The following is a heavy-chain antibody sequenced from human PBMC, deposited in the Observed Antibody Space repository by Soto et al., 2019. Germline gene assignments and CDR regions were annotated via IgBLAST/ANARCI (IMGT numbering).Heavy chain of an antibody. V-gene: IGHV3-64*01. CDR3: ARRARPDFYYMDV. Sequence: EVQLAESGGGLAQPGGSLRLSCAASGFTLSGYAMDWVRQAPGXGLEYVSGISSNGVCTYYANSVQGRFTISRDNSKNTVYLQMGSLRPEDMAVYYCARRARPDFYYMDVWGKGTTVTVSS. D-gene: IGHD6-6*01. J-gene: IGHJ6*03. CDR1: GFTLSGYA. CDR2: ISSNGVCT.